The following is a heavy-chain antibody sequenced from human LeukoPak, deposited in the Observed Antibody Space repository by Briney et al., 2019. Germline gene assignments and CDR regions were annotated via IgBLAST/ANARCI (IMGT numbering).Heavy chain of an antibody. J-gene: IGHJ4*02. Sequence: GASVKVSCKASGFTFTSSAVQWVRQARGQRLEWIGWIVVGSGNTNYAQKFQERVTITRDMSTSTAYMELSSLRSEDTAVYYCARDGWLGSSSHGFDYWGQGTLVTVSS. CDR3: ARDGWLGSSSHGFDY. CDR1: GFTFTSSA. D-gene: IGHD6-6*01. CDR2: IVVGSGNT. V-gene: IGHV1-58*01.